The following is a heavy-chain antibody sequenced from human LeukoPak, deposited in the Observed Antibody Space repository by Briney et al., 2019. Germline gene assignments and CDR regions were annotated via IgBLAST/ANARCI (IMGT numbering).Heavy chain of an antibody. CDR2: ISYDGSNK. D-gene: IGHD1-26*01. CDR3: ARRMGATLVDGAFDI. J-gene: IGHJ3*02. CDR1: GFTFSSYA. V-gene: IGHV3-30*01. Sequence: GSLRLSCAASGFTFSSYAMHWVRQAPGKGLEWVAVISYDGSNKYYADSVKGRFTISRDNSKNTLYLQMNSLRAEDTAVYYCARRMGATLVDGAFDIWGQGTMVTVSS.